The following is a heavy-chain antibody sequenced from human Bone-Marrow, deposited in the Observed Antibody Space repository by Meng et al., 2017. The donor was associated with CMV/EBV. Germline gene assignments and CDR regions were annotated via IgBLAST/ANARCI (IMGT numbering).Heavy chain of an antibody. CDR3: ARDVAWSYGAD. V-gene: IGHV3-21*01. CDR1: GFTFSSYS. D-gene: IGHD1-26*01. Sequence: GESLKISCAASGFTFSSYSMNWVRQAPGKGLEWVSSISSSSSYIYYADSVKGRFTISRDNARNTLYLQMSSLRVDDTAVYYCARDVAWSYGADWGQGARVTVSS. J-gene: IGHJ4*02. CDR2: ISSSSSYI.